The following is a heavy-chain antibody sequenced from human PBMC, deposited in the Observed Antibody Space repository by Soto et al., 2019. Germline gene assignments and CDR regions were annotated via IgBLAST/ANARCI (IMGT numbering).Heavy chain of an antibody. CDR2: ISGSGGST. D-gene: IGHD3-3*01. Sequence: PGESLKISCAASGFTFSSYAMSWVRQAPGKGLEWVSAISGSGGSTYYADSVKGRFTISRDNSKNTLYLQMNSLRAEDTAVYYCAKVRYYDFWSGYPGYGMDVWGQGTTVTVSS. V-gene: IGHV3-23*01. CDR3: AKVRYYDFWSGYPGYGMDV. J-gene: IGHJ6*02. CDR1: GFTFSSYA.